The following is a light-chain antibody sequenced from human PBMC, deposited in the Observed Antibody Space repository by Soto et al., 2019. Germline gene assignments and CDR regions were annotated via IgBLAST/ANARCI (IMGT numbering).Light chain of an antibody. CDR2: DVI. V-gene: IGLV2-14*01. Sequence: QSALTQPASVSGSPGQSITISCTGTSSDVGGYNYVSWYQQHPGKAPKLMIYDVINRPSGVSNRFSGSKSGNTASLTISGLHAEDEADYYCSSYTSSSTLYVFGTGTKVTVL. CDR3: SSYTSSSTLYV. CDR1: SSDVGGYNY. J-gene: IGLJ1*01.